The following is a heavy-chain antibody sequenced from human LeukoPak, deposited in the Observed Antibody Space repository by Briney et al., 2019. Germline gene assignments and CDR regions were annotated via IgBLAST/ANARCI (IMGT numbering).Heavy chain of an antibody. J-gene: IGHJ4*02. Sequence: GGSLRLSCAASGFTFSSYAMNWVRQAPGKGLEWVSAISSSGGSTYYADSVRGRFTISRDNSRNTLYLQMNSLRAEDTAVYYCAKDAAGPEYWGQGTLVTVSS. D-gene: IGHD6-13*01. CDR3: AKDAAGPEY. CDR1: GFTFSSYA. CDR2: ISSSGGST. V-gene: IGHV3-23*01.